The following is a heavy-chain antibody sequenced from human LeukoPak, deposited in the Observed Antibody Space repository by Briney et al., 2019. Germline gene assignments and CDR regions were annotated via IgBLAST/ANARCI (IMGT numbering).Heavy chain of an antibody. Sequence: GGSLRLSCAASGFTFDDYGMSWVRQAPGKGLEWVSGINWNGGSTGYADSVKGRFTISRDNAKNSLYLQMNSLRAEDTALYHCARRGDYYGSGSHPYYFDCWGQGTLVTVSS. V-gene: IGHV3-20*01. D-gene: IGHD3-10*01. CDR2: INWNGGST. CDR1: GFTFDDYG. CDR3: ARRGDYYGSGSHPYYFDC. J-gene: IGHJ4*02.